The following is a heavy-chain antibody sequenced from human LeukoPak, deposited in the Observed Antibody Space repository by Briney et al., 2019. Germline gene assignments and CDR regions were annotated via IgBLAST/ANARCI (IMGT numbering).Heavy chain of an antibody. J-gene: IGHJ3*02. CDR1: GFTFSNAW. CDR2: IKSETDGGTT. CDR3: TTDQGRPDAFDI. V-gene: IGHV3-15*01. D-gene: IGHD1-26*01. Sequence: GGSLRLSCAASGFTFSNAWMSWVRQAPGKGLEWVGRIKSETDGGTTDYAAPVKGRFTISRDDSKNTLYLQMNSLKTEDTAVYYCTTDQGRPDAFDIWGQGTMVTVSS.